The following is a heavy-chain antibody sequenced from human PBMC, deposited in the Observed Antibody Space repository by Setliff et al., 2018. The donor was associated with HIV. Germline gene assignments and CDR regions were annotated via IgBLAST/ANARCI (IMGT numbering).Heavy chain of an antibody. J-gene: IGHJ6*03. D-gene: IGHD1-7*01. CDR3: TRDYAYDWNSVMDV. V-gene: IGHV3-21*01. CDR1: GFTFSSYS. Sequence: GESLKISCAASGFTFSSYSMNWVRQAPGQGLEWVSSISSSSTSIYYADSVKGRFTISRDNAKNSLYLQMNSLRADDTAVYYCTRDYAYDWNSVMDVWGKGTTVTV. CDR2: ISSSSTSI.